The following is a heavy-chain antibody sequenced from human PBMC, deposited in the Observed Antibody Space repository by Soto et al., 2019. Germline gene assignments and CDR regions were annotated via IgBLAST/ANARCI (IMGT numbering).Heavy chain of an antibody. D-gene: IGHD3-3*01. CDR3: ARGRRTIFGVVYYYYMDV. Sequence: ASVKVSCKASGYTFTSYDINWVRQATGQGLEWMGWMNPNSGNTGYAQKLQGRVNMTRNTSISTAYMELSSLRSEDTAVYYCARGRRTIFGVVYYYYMDVWGKGTTVTVSS. J-gene: IGHJ6*03. V-gene: IGHV1-8*01. CDR1: GYTFTSYD. CDR2: MNPNSGNT.